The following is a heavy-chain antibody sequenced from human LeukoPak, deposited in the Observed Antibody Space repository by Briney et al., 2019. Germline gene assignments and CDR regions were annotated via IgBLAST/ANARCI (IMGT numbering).Heavy chain of an antibody. J-gene: IGHJ6*02. Sequence: GGSLRLSCAASGFSLSAYWMNWVRQAPGKGLQWLANIKQDGTVQHYVDSVKGRFTISRDNAKNSLFLQMNSLGAEDTALYYCARDYTATGAMDVWGQGTTVTVS. D-gene: IGHD2-21*02. CDR3: ARDYTATGAMDV. CDR1: GFSLSAYW. V-gene: IGHV3-7*01. CDR2: IKQDGTVQ.